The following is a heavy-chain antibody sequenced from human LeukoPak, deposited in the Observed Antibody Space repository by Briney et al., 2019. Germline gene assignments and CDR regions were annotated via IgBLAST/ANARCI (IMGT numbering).Heavy chain of an antibody. CDR3: ARDEQQLVRPFDY. J-gene: IGHJ4*02. CDR2: ISGSGGST. V-gene: IGHV3-23*01. Sequence: GGSLRLSCAASGFTFSSYAMSWVRQAPGKGLEWVSAISGSGGSTYYADSVKGRFTISRDNAKNSLYLQMNSLRAEDTAVYYCARDEQQLVRPFDYWGQGTLVTVSS. CDR1: GFTFSSYA. D-gene: IGHD6-13*01.